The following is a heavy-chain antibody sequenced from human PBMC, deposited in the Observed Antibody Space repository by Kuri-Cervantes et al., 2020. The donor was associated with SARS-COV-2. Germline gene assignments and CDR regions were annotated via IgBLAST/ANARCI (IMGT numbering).Heavy chain of an antibody. J-gene: IGHJ6*01. V-gene: IGHV4-4*07. D-gene: IGHD4-17*01. CDR2: IHASGNT. CDR3: AKEGIGLRRYTMDI. CDR1: GDSITNYY. Sequence: SETLSLTCTVSGDSITNYYWSWIRRPAGKGLEWIGRIHASGNTNYNPSLKSRVTMSIDTSKNQFSLKLSSVTAADTALYYCAKEGIGLRRYTMDIGGHGTTVTVSS.